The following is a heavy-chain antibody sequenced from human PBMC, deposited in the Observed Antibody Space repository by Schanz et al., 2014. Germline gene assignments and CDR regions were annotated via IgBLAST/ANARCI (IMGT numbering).Heavy chain of an antibody. V-gene: IGHV3-23*01. D-gene: IGHD3-10*01. Sequence: DVQLLESGGGLVQPGGSLRLSCAASGFTFTNYAMSWVRQAPGKGLEWVSLISDSGDTAYYADSVKGRFTISRDNFKGALYLQMNSLRAEDTAVYYCAKYRGYYRVSGSYRELEYWGQGTLVTVSS. CDR1: GFTFTNYA. CDR3: AKYRGYYRVSGSYRELEY. J-gene: IGHJ4*02. CDR2: ISDSGDTA.